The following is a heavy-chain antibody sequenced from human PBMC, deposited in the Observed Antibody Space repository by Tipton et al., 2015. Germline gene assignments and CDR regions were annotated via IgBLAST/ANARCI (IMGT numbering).Heavy chain of an antibody. CDR3: AREPLPRTSYWYFDL. CDR1: GFTFSTYW. D-gene: IGHD1-7*01. J-gene: IGHJ2*01. Sequence: SLRLSCAASGFTFSTYWMHWVRQAPGKGLVWVSRINSDGSSTNYADSVKGRFTISRDNAKNTLYLQMNSLGDDDTAVYYCAREPLPRTSYWYFDLWGRGTLVTVSS. CDR2: INSDGSST. V-gene: IGHV3-74*01.